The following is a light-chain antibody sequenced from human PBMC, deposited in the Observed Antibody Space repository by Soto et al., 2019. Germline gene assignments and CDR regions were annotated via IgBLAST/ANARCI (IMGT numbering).Light chain of an antibody. CDR2: DAS. Sequence: DIQLTQSPSSLSAPVGDRVIITCQASQDITTHLNWYQQKPGRSPPLLIFDASNLETGVPSRFSASVYGTHFRFTISGLQPEDVATYDCQHPGTFGQGTRV. J-gene: IGKJ1*01. CDR3: QHPGT. V-gene: IGKV1-33*01. CDR1: QDITTH.